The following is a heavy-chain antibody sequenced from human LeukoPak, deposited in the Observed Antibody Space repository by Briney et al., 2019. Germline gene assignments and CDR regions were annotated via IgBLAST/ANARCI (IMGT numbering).Heavy chain of an antibody. J-gene: IGHJ4*02. Sequence: SETLSLTCTVSGDSISNGFYYWAWIRQPPEKGLEWIGSLFHSGSTYYNPSLQSRVSISVDTSKNQFSLKLTSVTAADTAVYYCARTRHITVAGHFDYWGRGTLVTVSS. CDR1: GDSISNGFYY. CDR2: LFHSGST. V-gene: IGHV4-39*01. D-gene: IGHD6-19*01. CDR3: ARTRHITVAGHFDY.